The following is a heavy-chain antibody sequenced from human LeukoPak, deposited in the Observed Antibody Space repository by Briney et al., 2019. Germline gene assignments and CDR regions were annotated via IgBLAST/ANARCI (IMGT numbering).Heavy chain of an antibody. D-gene: IGHD4-11*01. V-gene: IGHV3-11*01. CDR3: ARDKDYILWFDP. CDR2: ISSSGSTI. CDR1: GFTFSDYY. Sequence: GGSLRLSCAASGFTFSDYYMSWIRQAPGKGLEWVSYISSSGSTIYYADSVKGRFTIPRDNAKNSLYLQMNSLRAEDTAVYYCARDKDYILWFDPWGQGTLVTVSS. J-gene: IGHJ5*02.